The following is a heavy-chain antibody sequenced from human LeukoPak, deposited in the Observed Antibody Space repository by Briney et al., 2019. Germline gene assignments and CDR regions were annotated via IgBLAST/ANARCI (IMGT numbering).Heavy chain of an antibody. CDR2: ISAYNGNT. Sequence: ASVKVSCKASGYTFTNYGISWVRPAPGQGLEWMGWISAYNGNTNYAQKFQGRVIMTTDTSTGTAYMELRTLRSDDTALYYCARDHYYDSRGPGGWFDPWGQGTLVTVSS. CDR1: GYTFTNYG. CDR3: ARDHYYDSRGPGGWFDP. D-gene: IGHD3-22*01. V-gene: IGHV1-18*01. J-gene: IGHJ5*02.